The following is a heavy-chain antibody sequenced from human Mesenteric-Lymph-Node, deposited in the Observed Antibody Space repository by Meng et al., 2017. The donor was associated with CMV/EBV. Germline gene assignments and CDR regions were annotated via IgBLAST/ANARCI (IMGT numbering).Heavy chain of an antibody. Sequence: GESLKISCKGSGYRFTTYWIGWVRQMPGKGLEWMGIICPGDSDTRYSPSFQGQVTISADKSISTAYLQWSSLKASDTAIYYCARQGLLCSATSCYFDYWGQGTLVTVSS. J-gene: IGHJ4*02. D-gene: IGHD2-2*01. CDR3: ARQGLLCSATSCYFDY. V-gene: IGHV5-51*01. CDR1: GYRFTTYW. CDR2: ICPGDSDT.